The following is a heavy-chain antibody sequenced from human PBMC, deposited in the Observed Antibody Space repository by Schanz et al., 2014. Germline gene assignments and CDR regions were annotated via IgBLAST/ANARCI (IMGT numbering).Heavy chain of an antibody. D-gene: IGHD6-19*01. CDR1: GFTFSSYA. Sequence: EADLVESGGGLVQPGGSLRLSCAASGFTFSSYAMSWVRQAPGKGLEWVSDISSGSSYANYADSVKGRFTISRDNAKNSLYLQMNSLRAEDTAIYYCAKLSSSGRLAGYFDYWGQGALVTVSS. V-gene: IGHV3-48*04. CDR3: AKLSSSGRLAGYFDY. CDR2: ISSGSSYA. J-gene: IGHJ4*02.